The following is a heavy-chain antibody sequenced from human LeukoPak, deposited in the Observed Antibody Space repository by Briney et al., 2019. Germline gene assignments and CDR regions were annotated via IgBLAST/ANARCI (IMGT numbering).Heavy chain of an antibody. Sequence: GGSLRLSCAASGFTFSSYGMYWVRQAPGKGLEWVAFIRYDGSNKDYADSVKGRFTISRDNSKNTLYLQMNSLRAEDTAVYYCAKVEDWGSLYWYYMDVWGKGTTVTVSS. CDR3: AKVEDWGSLYWYYMDV. V-gene: IGHV3-30*02. J-gene: IGHJ6*03. D-gene: IGHD7-27*01. CDR2: IRYDGSNK. CDR1: GFTFSSYG.